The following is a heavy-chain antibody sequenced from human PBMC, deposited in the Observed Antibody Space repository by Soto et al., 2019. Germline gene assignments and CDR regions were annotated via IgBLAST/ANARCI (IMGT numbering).Heavy chain of an antibody. CDR2: IILIFGTA. CDR1: GGTFSSYA. CDR3: ARDKVHCSSTSCYGPRVYYFDY. Sequence: ASVKVSCKASGGTFSSYAISWVRQAPGQGLEWMGGIILIFGTANYAQKFQGRVTITADESTSTAYMELSSLRSEDTAVYYCARDKVHCSSTSCYGPRVYYFDYWGQGTLVTVSS. J-gene: IGHJ4*02. D-gene: IGHD2-2*01. V-gene: IGHV1-69*13.